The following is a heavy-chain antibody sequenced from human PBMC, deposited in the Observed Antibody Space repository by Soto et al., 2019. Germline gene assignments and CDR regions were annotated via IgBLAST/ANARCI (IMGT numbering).Heavy chain of an antibody. Sequence: EVQLVESGGGLVQPGRSLRLSCAASGFTFDDYAMHWVRQAPGKGLEWVSGISWNSGSIGYADSVKGRFTISRDNAKNSLYXXXXXXXXXXXXXXXXXXXXXXXXSWYLSDFDYWGQGTLVTVSS. CDR1: GFTFDDYA. CDR2: ISWNSGSI. V-gene: IGHV3-9*01. J-gene: IGHJ4*02. D-gene: IGHD6-13*01. CDR3: XXXXXXXXSWYLSDFDY.